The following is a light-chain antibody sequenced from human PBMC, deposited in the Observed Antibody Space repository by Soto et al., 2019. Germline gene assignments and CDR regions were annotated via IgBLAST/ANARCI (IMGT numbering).Light chain of an antibody. Sequence: IQMTQSPSSLSASVGDGVTLTCRASHTIATSLNWYQQKPGQVPEVLIYGASRLHVGVSSRFTGSGYGTDFMLNINNLQHEDFAIYYCQQFYYYPHTFGQGTKLEVK. V-gene: IGKV1-39*01. CDR3: QQFYYYPHT. J-gene: IGKJ2*01. CDR1: HTIATS. CDR2: GAS.